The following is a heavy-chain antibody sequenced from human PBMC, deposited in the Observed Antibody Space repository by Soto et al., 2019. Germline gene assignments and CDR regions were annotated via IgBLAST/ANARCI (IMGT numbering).Heavy chain of an antibody. V-gene: IGHV3-66*01. CDR1: GFTVSNNY. J-gene: IGHJ6*03. D-gene: IGHD2-15*01. Sequence: EVQLVESGGGLVQPGGSLRLSCVASGFTVSNNYMTWVRQAPGKGLEWVSNMYSGGGTYYAESVKGRFTISRDSSTNTVYLQMDNLSAEHTDVYYCARDAGVNWCWGKGTTVTVS. CDR3: ARDAGVNWC. CDR2: MYSGGGT.